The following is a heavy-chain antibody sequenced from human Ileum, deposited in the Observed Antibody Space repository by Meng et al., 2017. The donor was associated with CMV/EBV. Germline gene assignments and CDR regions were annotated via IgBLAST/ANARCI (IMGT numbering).Heavy chain of an antibody. CDR1: GGSIRSSPHY. CDR3: ARSQTAAGGASIDY. V-gene: IGHV4-39*07. D-gene: IGHD6-13*01. Sequence: LQDPGPGLVTPAEPLSLTCTVSGGSIRSSPHYWGWIRQPPGKGLEWIASIYYSGTTYYNPSLKSRVTVSVDTSKNQFSLRLSSVTAADTAVFYCARSQTAAGGASIDYWGQGTLVTVSS. CDR2: IYYSGTT. J-gene: IGHJ4*02.